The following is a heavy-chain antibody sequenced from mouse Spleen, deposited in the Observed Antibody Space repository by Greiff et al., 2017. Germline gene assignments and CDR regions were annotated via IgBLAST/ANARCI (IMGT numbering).Heavy chain of an antibody. D-gene: IGHD2-2*01. V-gene: IGHV5-17*01. Sequence: EVHLVESGGGLVKPGGSLKLSCAASGFTFSDYGMHWVRQAPEKGLEWVAYISSGSSTIYYADTVKGRFTISRDNAKNTLFLQMTSLRSEDTAMYYCAILWLRRAMDYWGQGTSVTVSS. CDR3: AILWLRRAMDY. J-gene: IGHJ4*01. CDR2: ISSGSSTI. CDR1: GFTFSDYG.